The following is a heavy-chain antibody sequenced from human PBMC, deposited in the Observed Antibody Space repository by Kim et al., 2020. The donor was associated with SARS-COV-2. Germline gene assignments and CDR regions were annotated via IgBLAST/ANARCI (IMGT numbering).Heavy chain of an antibody. CDR3: ARERIAVAGKGLYFDY. J-gene: IGHJ4*02. Sequence: SETLSLTCTVSGGSISSYYWSWIRQPAGKGLEWIGRIYTSGSTNYNPSLKSRVTMSVDTSKNQFSLKLSSVTAADTAVYYCARERIAVAGKGLYFDYWGQGTLVTVSS. D-gene: IGHD6-19*01. CDR1: GGSISSYY. CDR2: IYTSGST. V-gene: IGHV4-4*07.